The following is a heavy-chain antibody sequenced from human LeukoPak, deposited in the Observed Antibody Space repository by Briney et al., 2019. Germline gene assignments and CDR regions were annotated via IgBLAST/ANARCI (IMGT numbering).Heavy chain of an antibody. J-gene: IGHJ4*02. CDR3: ARDRASAGGFDY. V-gene: IGHV4-59*01. CDR2: IYYSGTT. CDR1: GGSISPYY. Sequence: PSETLSLTCSVSGGSISPYYWSWIRQPPGKGLEWIGYIYYSGTTNYNPSLQSRVTISVATSKSQFSLKLSSVTAADTALYYCARDRASAGGFDYWGQGTLVTVSS. D-gene: IGHD2-15*01.